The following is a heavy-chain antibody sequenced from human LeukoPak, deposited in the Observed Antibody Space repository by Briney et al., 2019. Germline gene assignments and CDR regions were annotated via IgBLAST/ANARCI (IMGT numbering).Heavy chain of an antibody. CDR3: ARGREQYYYYYYYMDV. J-gene: IGHJ6*03. V-gene: IGHV4-38-2*02. Sequence: SETLSLTCTVSGYSISSGYYWGWIRQPPGKGLEWIGSIYHSGSTYYNPSLKSRVTISVDTSKNQFSLKLSSVTAADTAVYYCARGREQYYYYYYYMDVWGKGTTVTVSS. D-gene: IGHD6-19*01. CDR2: IYHSGST. CDR1: GYSISSGYY.